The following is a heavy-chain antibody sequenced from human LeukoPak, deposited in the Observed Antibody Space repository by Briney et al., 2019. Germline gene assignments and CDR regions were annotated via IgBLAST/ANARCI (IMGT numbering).Heavy chain of an antibody. Sequence: GGSLRLSCAASGFTFSGYWMSWVRQTPEKGLEWVANIKQDGYEKYYVDSVKGRFTISRENAKNSLYLQMNSLRADDTAIYYCARDKIVGPTTLDYWGQGTLVTVSS. V-gene: IGHV3-7*01. D-gene: IGHD1-26*01. J-gene: IGHJ4*02. CDR2: IKQDGYEK. CDR1: GFTFSGYW. CDR3: ARDKIVGPTTLDY.